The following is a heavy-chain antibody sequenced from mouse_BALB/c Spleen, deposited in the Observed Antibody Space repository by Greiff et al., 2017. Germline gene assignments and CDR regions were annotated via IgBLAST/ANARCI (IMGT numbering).Heavy chain of an antibody. J-gene: IGHJ2*01. CDR3: ARDGTTATFDY. V-gene: IGHV3-2*02. Sequence: VQLKESGPGLVKPSQSLSLTCTVTGYSITSDYAWNWIRQFPGNKLEWMGYISYSGSTSYNPSLKSRISITRDTSKNQFFLQLNSVTTEDTATYYCARDGTTATFDYWGQGTTLTVSS. CDR2: ISYSGST. D-gene: IGHD1-2*01. CDR1: GYSITSDYA.